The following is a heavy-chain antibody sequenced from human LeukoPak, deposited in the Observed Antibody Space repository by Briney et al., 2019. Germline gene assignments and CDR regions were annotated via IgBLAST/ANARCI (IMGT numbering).Heavy chain of an antibody. CDR2: IYYSGST. CDR1: GGSISSYY. Sequence: SETLSLTCTVSGGSISSYYWSWIRQPPGKGLEWIGYIYYSGSTNYNPSLKSRVTISVDTSKNQFSLKLSSVTAADTAVYYCAREGNERHLYDAFDIWGQGTMVTVSS. D-gene: IGHD1-1*01. J-gene: IGHJ3*02. V-gene: IGHV4-59*01. CDR3: AREGNERHLYDAFDI.